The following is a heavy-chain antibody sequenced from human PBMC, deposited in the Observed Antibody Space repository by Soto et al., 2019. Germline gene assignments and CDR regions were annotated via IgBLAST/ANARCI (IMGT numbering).Heavy chain of an antibody. CDR1: GFTFTSSA. Sequence: SVKVSCKASGFTFTSSAVQWVRQARGQRLEWIGWIVVGSGNTNYAQKFQERVTITRDMSTSTAYMELSSLRSEDTAVYYCAANTPTTVTTSYYYYGMDVWGQGTTVTVSS. CDR2: IVVGSGNT. J-gene: IGHJ6*02. CDR3: AANTPTTVTTSYYYYGMDV. V-gene: IGHV1-58*01. D-gene: IGHD4-17*01.